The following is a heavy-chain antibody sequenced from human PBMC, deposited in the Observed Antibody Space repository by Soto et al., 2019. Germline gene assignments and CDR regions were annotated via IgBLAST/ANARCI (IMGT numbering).Heavy chain of an antibody. J-gene: IGHJ5*02. V-gene: IGHV4-61*01. D-gene: IGHD2-2*01. CDR2: ISYSGRT. CDR3: PRAPTSYWTSRTCSMPGWFDP. CDR1: GGSVSSVSHY. Sequence: AGTLSLTCTVSGGSVSSVSHYWSCNRQPPGKGLESIGYISYSGRTNYAPSTKSRFTISVDTSKNQFSLRLSSVTAADTAVYDCPRAPTSYWTSRTCSMPGWFDPWGQGTLVTVSS.